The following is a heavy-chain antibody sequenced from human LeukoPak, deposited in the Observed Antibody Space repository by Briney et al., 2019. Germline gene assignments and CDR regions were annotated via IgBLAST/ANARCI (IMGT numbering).Heavy chain of an antibody. D-gene: IGHD4-17*01. CDR2: IDAGNGNT. CDR1: GYTFTSYA. J-gene: IGHJ6*02. CDR3: ARTYGDYLRGMDV. V-gene: IGHV1-3*01. Sequence: RASVTVSCKASGYTFTSYAMQWVRQAPGQRLEWMGWIDAGNGNTKYSQRFQDRVTITRDTSASTAYMELSSLRSEDTAVYYCARTYGDYLRGMDVWGQGTTVTVSS.